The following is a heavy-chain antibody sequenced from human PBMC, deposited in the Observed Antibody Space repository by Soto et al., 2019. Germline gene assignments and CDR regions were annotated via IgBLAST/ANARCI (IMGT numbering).Heavy chain of an antibody. CDR3: ARAFCSSSRCDNWFDP. J-gene: IGHJ5*02. V-gene: IGHV1-18*01. Sequence: ASVKVSCKASGYTFTTFGISWVRQAPGQGLEWMGWISTYNGNTNYAQKVQGRLTMTTDTSTSTAYMELRSLTSDDTDVYYCARAFCSSSRCDNWFDPWGQGTLVTVSS. CDR2: ISTYNGNT. D-gene: IGHD2-2*01. CDR1: GYTFTTFG.